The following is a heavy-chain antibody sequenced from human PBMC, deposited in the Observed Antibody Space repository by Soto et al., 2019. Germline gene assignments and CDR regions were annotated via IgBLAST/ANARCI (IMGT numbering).Heavy chain of an antibody. CDR3: ARDGWISNGWSPFDY. V-gene: IGHV3-33*01. CDR1: GFTFSSYG. CDR2: IWDDGSNK. D-gene: IGHD6-19*01. J-gene: IGHJ4*02. Sequence: GGSLRLSCVASGFTFSSYGMHWVRQAPGKGLEWVAVIWDDGSNKYYVDSVKGRFTISRDNSENTLYLEMNSLRAEDTAVYYCARDGWISNGWSPFDYWGQGTLVTVSS.